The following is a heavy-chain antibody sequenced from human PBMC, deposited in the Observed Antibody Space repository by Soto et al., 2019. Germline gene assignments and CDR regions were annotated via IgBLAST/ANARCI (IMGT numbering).Heavy chain of an antibody. J-gene: IGHJ6*02. V-gene: IGHV1-69*13. D-gene: IGHD5-18*01. CDR1: GGTFSSYA. CDR2: IIPIFGTA. Sequence: GASVKVSCKASGGTFSSYAISWVRQAPGQGLEWMGGIIPIFGTANYAQKFQGRVTITADESTSTAYVELSSLRSEDTAVYYCARGPGGYRRYYGMDVWGQGTTVTVSS. CDR3: ARGPGGYRRYYGMDV.